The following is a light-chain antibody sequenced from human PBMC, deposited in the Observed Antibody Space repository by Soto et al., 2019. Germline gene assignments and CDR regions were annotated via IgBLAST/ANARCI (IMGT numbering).Light chain of an antibody. J-gene: IGLJ1*01. Sequence: QSVLTQPRSVSGSPGQSVTISCTGTSSDVGGYDFVSWYQQHPAKAPKLIIFDVTKRPSGVPGRFSGSKSGNTASLTISGLQADDEADYSCCSFAGSYTLYVFGTGTKVTVL. CDR2: DVT. V-gene: IGLV2-11*01. CDR1: SSDVGGYDF. CDR3: CSFAGSYTLYV.